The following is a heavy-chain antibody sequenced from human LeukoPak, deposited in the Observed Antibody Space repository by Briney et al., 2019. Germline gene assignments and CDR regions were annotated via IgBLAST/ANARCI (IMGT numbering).Heavy chain of an antibody. J-gene: IGHJ4*02. CDR3: ETLGATRFDY. Sequence: QAGGSLRLSCAASGFTFSSYEMNWVRQAPGKGLEWVSYISSSGSTIYYADSVKGRFTISRDNAKNSLYLQMNSLRAEDTAVYYCETLGATRFDYWGQGTLVTVSS. V-gene: IGHV3-48*03. CDR1: GFTFSSYE. D-gene: IGHD1-26*01. CDR2: ISSSGSTI.